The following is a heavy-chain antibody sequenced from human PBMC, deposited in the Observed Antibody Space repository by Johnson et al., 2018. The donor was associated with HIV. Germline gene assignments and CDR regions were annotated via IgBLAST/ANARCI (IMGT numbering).Heavy chain of an antibody. CDR3: ARAIFGVVMGQNAFDI. CDR2: ISYDGSNK. D-gene: IGHD3-3*01. CDR1: GFTFSSYA. J-gene: IGHJ3*02. V-gene: IGHV3-30*14. Sequence: VQLVESGGGLVQPGGSLRLSCAASGFTFSSYAMHWVRQAPGKGLEWVAVISYDGSNKYYADSVKGRFTISRDNSKNTLYLQMNSLRAEDTAVYYCARAIFGVVMGQNAFDIWGQGTMVTVSS.